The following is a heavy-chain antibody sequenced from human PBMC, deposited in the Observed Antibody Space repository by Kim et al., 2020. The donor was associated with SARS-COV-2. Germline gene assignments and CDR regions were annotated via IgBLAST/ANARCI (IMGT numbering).Heavy chain of an antibody. CDR2: INWDGGSK. D-gene: IGHD6-13*01. CDR1: GFTFDDYG. V-gene: IGHV3-20*01. Sequence: GGSLRLSCAASGFTFDDYGMSWVRQAPGKGLEWVSGINWDGGSKGYVDSVKGRFTISRDNAKNSLYLQMNSLRAEDTAMYHCVRGGRSSWTFDYWGQGTLVTVSS. CDR3: VRGGRSSWTFDY. J-gene: IGHJ4*02.